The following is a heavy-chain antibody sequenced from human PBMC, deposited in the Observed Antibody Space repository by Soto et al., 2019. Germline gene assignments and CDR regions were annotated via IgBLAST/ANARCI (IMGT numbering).Heavy chain of an antibody. V-gene: IGHV3-53*01. CDR1: GFTVGNNY. CDR2: IYSTGTT. D-gene: IGHD3-10*01. J-gene: IGHJ4*02. Sequence: EVQLVESGGGLIQPGGSLKLSCAASGFTVGNNYMSWVRQAPGKGLEWVSLIYSTGTTKYADSVKGRFTVSRDNAKNTLYLQMHSLRAEDTAVYYCAKDGSGSVSHYNSFGYCGQGTVVTVSS. CDR3: AKDGSGSVSHYNSFGY.